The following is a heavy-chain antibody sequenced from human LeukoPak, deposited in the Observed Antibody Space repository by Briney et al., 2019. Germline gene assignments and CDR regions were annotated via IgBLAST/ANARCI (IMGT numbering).Heavy chain of an antibody. CDR1: AFTFSNYA. J-gene: IGHJ4*02. D-gene: IGHD5-12*01. Sequence: PGGSLRLSCAASAFTFSNYAMHWVRQAPGKGLEWVAVIWYDGSSKYYADSVKGRFTISRDNSKNTLYLQMNSLRAEETAVYYCGINPPSAVVATSFYFDYWGQGTLVTVSS. CDR3: GINPPSAVVATSFYFDY. V-gene: IGHV3-33*01. CDR2: IWYDGSSK.